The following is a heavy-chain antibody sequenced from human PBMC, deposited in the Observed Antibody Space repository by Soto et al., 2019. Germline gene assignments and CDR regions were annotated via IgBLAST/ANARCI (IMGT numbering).Heavy chain of an antibody. J-gene: IGHJ4*02. V-gene: IGHV4-4*07. CDR3: ARDHLVPGNFDS. CDR2: IYTGGST. Sequence: PSETLSLTCTVSGGSISGYYWSWIRQPAGKGLEWIGRIYTGGSTNYNPSLKSRVTISIDTSKNQFSLTLSSVTAADTAVYYCARDHLVPGNFDSWGQGTLVTVSS. D-gene: IGHD6-19*01. CDR1: GGSISGYY.